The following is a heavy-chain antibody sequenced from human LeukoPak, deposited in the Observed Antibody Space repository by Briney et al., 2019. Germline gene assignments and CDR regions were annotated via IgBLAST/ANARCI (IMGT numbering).Heavy chain of an antibody. D-gene: IGHD6-13*01. V-gene: IGHV4-30-4*01. CDR2: IYYSGST. J-gene: IGHJ6*02. Sequence: PSETLSLTCTVSGGSISSGDYYWSWIRQPPGKGLEWIGYIYYSGSTYYNPSLKSRVTISVDTSKNQFSLKLSSVTAADTAVYYCARDIAAAHYGTDVWGQGTTVTVSS. CDR1: GGSISSGDYY. CDR3: ARDIAAAHYGTDV.